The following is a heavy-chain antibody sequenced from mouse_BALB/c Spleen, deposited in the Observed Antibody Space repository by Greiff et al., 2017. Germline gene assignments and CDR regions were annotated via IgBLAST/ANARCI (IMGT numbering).Heavy chain of an antibody. V-gene: IGHV1-80*01. CDR2: IYPGDGDT. D-gene: IGHD1-1*01. CDR1: GYAFSSYW. J-gene: IGHJ2*01. CDR3: ARPYCYGSSYYFDY. Sequence: QVQLQQSGAELVRPGSSVKISCKASGYAFSSYWMNWVKQRPGQGLEWIGQIYPGDGDTNYNGKFKGKATLTADKSSSAAYMQLSSLTSEDSAVYFCARPYCYGSSYYFDYWGQGTTLTVSS.